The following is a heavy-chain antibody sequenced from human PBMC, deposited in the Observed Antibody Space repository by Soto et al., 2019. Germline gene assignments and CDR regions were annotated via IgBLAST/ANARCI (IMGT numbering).Heavy chain of an antibody. CDR3: ARDGRITMIVVANLYYYGMDV. CDR2: ISAYNGNT. V-gene: IGHV1-18*01. J-gene: IGHJ6*02. D-gene: IGHD3-22*01. CDR1: GYTFTSYG. Sequence: ASVKVSCKACGYTFTSYGISWVRQAPGQGLEWMGWISAYNGNTNYAQKLQGRVTMTTDTSTSTAYMELRSLRSDDTAVYYCARDGRITMIVVANLYYYGMDVWGQGTTVTVSS.